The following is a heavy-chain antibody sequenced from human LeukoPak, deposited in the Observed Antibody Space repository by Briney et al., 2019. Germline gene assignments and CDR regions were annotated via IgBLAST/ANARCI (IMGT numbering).Heavy chain of an antibody. J-gene: IGHJ6*03. Sequence: GGSLRLSCAASGFTFSSYWMSWVREAPRKGLEWVANIKQDGSEKYYVDSVRGRFTISRDNAKNSLYLQMNSLRAEDTAVYYCARTPAAMRGWYYYYYMDVWGKGTTVTVSS. CDR3: ARTPAAMRGWYYYYYMDV. CDR2: IKQDGSEK. D-gene: IGHD2-2*01. V-gene: IGHV3-7*01. CDR1: GFTFSSYW.